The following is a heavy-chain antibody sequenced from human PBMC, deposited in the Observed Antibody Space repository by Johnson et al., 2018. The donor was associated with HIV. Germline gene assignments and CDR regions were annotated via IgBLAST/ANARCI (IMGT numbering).Heavy chain of an antibody. J-gene: IGHJ3*02. CDR3: ARGLRYFDWFDAFDI. V-gene: IGHV3-30*03. CDR1: GLTFSSYG. Sequence: QAQLVESGGGVAQPGRSLRLSCAASGLTFSSYGIHWVRQAPGKGLEWVAAISYDGIIKYYAESVKGRFTISRDNSKNTLSLQMNSLRAEDTAVYYCARGLRYFDWFDAFDIWGQGTMVTVSS. D-gene: IGHD3-9*01. CDR2: ISYDGIIK.